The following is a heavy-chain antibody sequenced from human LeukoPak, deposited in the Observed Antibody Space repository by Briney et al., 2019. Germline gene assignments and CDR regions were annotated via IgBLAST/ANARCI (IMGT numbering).Heavy chain of an antibody. Sequence: PGGSLRLSCAASGFTFSSYSMNWVRQAPGKGLEWVLYISSDGNTRHYADSVKGRFTSSRDNAKNSLYLQMNSLRAEDTAVYYCVSFYETYWGRGTLVTVSS. D-gene: IGHD2/OR15-2a*01. CDR3: VSFYETY. CDR2: ISSDGNTR. J-gene: IGHJ4*02. V-gene: IGHV3-48*04. CDR1: GFTFSSYS.